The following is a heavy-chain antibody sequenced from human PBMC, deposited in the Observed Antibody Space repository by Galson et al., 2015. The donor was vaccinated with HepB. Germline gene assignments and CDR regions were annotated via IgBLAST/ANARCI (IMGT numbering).Heavy chain of an antibody. Sequence: SVKVSCKASGESFSSFAISWVRQAPGQGLERMGGLIPISGSTNHAQLFQGRVTISAIESTTTVYMDMSSLRSEDTAVYYCARGPPRTRRYFDHWGQGTLVTVSS. J-gene: IGHJ4*02. CDR3: ARGPPRTRRYFDH. CDR1: GESFSSFA. V-gene: IGHV1-69*13. CDR2: LIPISGST. D-gene: IGHD3-16*02.